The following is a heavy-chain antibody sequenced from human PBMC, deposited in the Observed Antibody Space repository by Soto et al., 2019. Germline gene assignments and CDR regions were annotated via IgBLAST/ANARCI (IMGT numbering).Heavy chain of an antibody. J-gene: IGHJ4*02. V-gene: IGHV3-53*01. CDR3: ARDGFEGGSYYAY. CDR1: GFTVSSNY. D-gene: IGHD1-26*01. CDR2: IYSGGST. Sequence: EVQLLESGGGLVQPGGSLRLSCAASGFTVSSNYMSWVRQAPGKGLEWVSVIYSGGSTYYADSVKGRFTISRDNSKNTLYLQMNSLRAEDTAVYYCARDGFEGGSYYAYWGQGTLVTVSS.